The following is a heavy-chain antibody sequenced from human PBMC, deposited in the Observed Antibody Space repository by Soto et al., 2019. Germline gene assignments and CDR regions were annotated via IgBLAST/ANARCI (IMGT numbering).Heavy chain of an antibody. Sequence: SETLSLTCTVSGGSISSYYWSWIRQPPGKGLEWIGYIYYSGSTNYNPSLKSRVTISVDTSKNQFSLKLSSVTAADTAVYYCAREGVWFGESPEGGWFDPWGQGTLVTVSS. CDR1: GGSISSYY. D-gene: IGHD3-10*01. CDR2: IYYSGST. J-gene: IGHJ5*02. V-gene: IGHV4-59*01. CDR3: AREGVWFGESPEGGWFDP.